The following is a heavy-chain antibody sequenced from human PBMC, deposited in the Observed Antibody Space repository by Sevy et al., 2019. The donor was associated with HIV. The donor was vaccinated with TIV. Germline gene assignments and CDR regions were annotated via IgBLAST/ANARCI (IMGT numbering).Heavy chain of an antibody. CDR1: GFTFTYAW. V-gene: IGHV3-15*01. D-gene: IGHD2-8*01. Sequence: GGSLRLSCAASGFTFTYAWMSWVRQAPGKGLEWVGRIKSRPDGGTTDYPVSVKGRFTISRADSTNTLYLQMNSLKAEESAVYYCATDPIIVLLVTDGMDVWGQGTTVTVSS. CDR3: ATDPIIVLLVTDGMDV. CDR2: IKSRPDGGTT. J-gene: IGHJ6*02.